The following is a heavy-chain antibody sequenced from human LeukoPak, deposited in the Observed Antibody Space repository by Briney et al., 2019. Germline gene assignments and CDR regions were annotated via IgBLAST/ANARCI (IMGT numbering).Heavy chain of an antibody. CDR3: ASGSASGSHRTS. Sequence: ASVTVSCKASGYTFTNYDINWVRQAIGQGLEWMGWMNPNSGNTGYAQKFQGRVTMTRNTSIGTAYMELSSLTSEDTAVYFCASGSASGSHRTSWGQGTLVTVSS. J-gene: IGHJ5*02. D-gene: IGHD3-10*01. CDR1: GYTFTNYD. V-gene: IGHV1-8*01. CDR2: MNPNSGNT.